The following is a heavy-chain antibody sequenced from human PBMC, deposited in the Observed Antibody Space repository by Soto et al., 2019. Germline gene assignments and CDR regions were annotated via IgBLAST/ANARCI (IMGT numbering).Heavy chain of an antibody. CDR1: GFTFSNAW. Sequence: PGGSLRLSCAASGFTFSNAWMSWVRQAPGKGLEWVGRIKSKTDGGTTDYAAPVKGRFTISRDDSKNTLYLQMNSLKTEDTAVYYCTTDFPYYYGSGSYYNVVDYWGQGTLVTVS. CDR3: TTDFPYYYGSGSYYNVVDY. CDR2: IKSKTDGGTT. J-gene: IGHJ4*02. D-gene: IGHD3-10*01. V-gene: IGHV3-15*01.